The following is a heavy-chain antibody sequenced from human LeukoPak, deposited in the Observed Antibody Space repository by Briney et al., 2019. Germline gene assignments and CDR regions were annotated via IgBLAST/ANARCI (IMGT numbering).Heavy chain of an antibody. J-gene: IGHJ4*02. CDR1: GFPFSSYW. CDR3: AKGRPSNYDFWSGYTFDY. V-gene: IGHV3-7*03. CDR2: IKQDGSKK. Sequence: GGFLRLSCVASGFPFSSYWMTWVRQAPGKGLEWVANIKQDGSKKSYVDSVKGRFTISRDNAKNSLYLQMNSLRAEDTAVYYCAKGRPSNYDFWSGYTFDYWGQGTLVTVSS. D-gene: IGHD3-3*01.